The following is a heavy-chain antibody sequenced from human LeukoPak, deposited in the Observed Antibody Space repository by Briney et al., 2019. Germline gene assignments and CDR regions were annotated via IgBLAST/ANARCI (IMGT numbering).Heavy chain of an antibody. J-gene: IGHJ4*02. D-gene: IGHD3-10*01. CDR2: INHSGST. V-gene: IGHV4-34*01. CDR1: GGSFSGYY. Sequence: SSETLSLTCAVYGGSFSGYYWSWIRQPPGKGLEWIGEINHSGSTNYNPSLKSRVTISVDTSKNQFSLKLSSMTAADTAVYYCQAYYGSGSYSDYWGQGTLVTVSS. CDR3: QAYYGSGSYSDY.